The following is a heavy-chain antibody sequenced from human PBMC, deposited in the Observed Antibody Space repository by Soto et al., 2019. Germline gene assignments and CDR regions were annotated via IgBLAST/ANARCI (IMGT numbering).Heavy chain of an antibody. CDR2: IIHIFGTA. D-gene: IGHD1-26*01. J-gene: IGHJ5*02. Sequence: QVQLVQSGAEVKKPGSSVKVSCKASGGTFSSYAISWVRQAPGQGLEWMGGIIHIFGTAKYAQKFQGRVTITADKSTSTAYMELSSLRSEDTAVYYCARDPVGATTWFDPWGQGTLVTVSS. V-gene: IGHV1-69*06. CDR3: ARDPVGATTWFDP. CDR1: GGTFSSYA.